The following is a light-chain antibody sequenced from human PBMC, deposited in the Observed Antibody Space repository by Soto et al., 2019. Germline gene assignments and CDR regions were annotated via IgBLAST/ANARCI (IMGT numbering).Light chain of an antibody. Sequence: DIVMTQSPDSLAVSPGERATINCRSSQSVLYSPNNKNYLAWYQQKPGQPPKVLIYWASTRESGVPDRFSGRGSGTDSTLPITTRKSEDVGVYYCQKYYSTPLTFGPGTKVDF. CDR1: QSVLYSPNNKNY. V-gene: IGKV4-1*01. CDR2: WAS. CDR3: QKYYSTPLT. J-gene: IGKJ3*01.